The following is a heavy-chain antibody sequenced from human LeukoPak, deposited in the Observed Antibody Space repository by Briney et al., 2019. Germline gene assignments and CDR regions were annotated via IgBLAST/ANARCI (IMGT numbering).Heavy chain of an antibody. CDR3: ARAIRGSGWQRHYYGMDV. CDR2: MNPNSGNT. V-gene: IGHV1-8*01. D-gene: IGHD6-19*01. Sequence: ASVKVSCKASGYTFTSYDINWVRQATGQGLEWMGWMNPNSGNTGYAQKFQGRVTMTRNTSISTAYMELSSLRSEDTAVYYCARAIRGSGWQRHYYGMDVWGQGTTVTVSS. CDR1: GYTFTSYD. J-gene: IGHJ6*02.